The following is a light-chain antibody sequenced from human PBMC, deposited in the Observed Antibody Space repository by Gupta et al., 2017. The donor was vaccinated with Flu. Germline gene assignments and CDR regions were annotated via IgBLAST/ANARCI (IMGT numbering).Light chain of an antibody. Sequence: DIQMTQSPSSLSASVGDSVTITCRASQDISNYLAWYQQKPGKVPVLLIYAASTLQSGVSSRFSGSGSGTDFTLTINSLQPEDVATYYCQQDDSAPLTFGGGSKVEVK. V-gene: IGKV1-27*01. CDR3: QQDDSAPLT. CDR1: QDISNY. J-gene: IGKJ4*01. CDR2: AAS.